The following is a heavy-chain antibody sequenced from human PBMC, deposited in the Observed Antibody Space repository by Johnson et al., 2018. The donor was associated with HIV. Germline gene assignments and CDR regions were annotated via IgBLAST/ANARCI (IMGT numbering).Heavy chain of an antibody. Sequence: VQLVESGGGLVQPGGSLRLSCVASGFTVRKGLEWVSVIYSGGSTYYADSMKGRFTISRDTSKKMLYLQMNSLRVDDTAVYYCAKTGGGAALDSWGQGTMVTVSS. D-gene: IGHD3-16*01. CDR3: AKTGGGAALDS. CDR2: IYSGGST. CDR1: GFTVR. J-gene: IGHJ3*02. V-gene: IGHV3-66*01.